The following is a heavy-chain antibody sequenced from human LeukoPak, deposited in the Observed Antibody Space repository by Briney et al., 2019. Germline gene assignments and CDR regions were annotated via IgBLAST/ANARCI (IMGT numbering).Heavy chain of an antibody. D-gene: IGHD3-10*01. Sequence: PGGSLRLSCAASGFTFSSYAMHWVRQAPGKGLERVAVISYDGSNKYYADSVKGRFTISRGNSKNTLYLQMNSLRAEDTAVYYCARDRSYGSGSYSPTDYWGQGTLVTVSS. V-gene: IGHV3-30*04. CDR2: ISYDGSNK. J-gene: IGHJ4*02. CDR1: GFTFSSYA. CDR3: ARDRSYGSGSYSPTDY.